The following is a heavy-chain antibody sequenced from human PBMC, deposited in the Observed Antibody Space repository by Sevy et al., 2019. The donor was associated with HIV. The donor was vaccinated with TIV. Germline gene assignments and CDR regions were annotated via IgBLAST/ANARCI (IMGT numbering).Heavy chain of an antibody. V-gene: IGHV3-23*01. D-gene: IGHD2-8*01. CDR2: FSFGCGRI. J-gene: IGHJ4*02. CDR3: AREGCTKPHDY. CDR1: GFTFSKYS. Sequence: GESLKISCAASGFTFSKYSMSWVRQAPGKGLGWVSTFSFGCGRINYADSVKGRFTISRDDSKNTLYLQMNSLRAEDTAVYYCAREGCTKPHDYWGQGTLVTVSS.